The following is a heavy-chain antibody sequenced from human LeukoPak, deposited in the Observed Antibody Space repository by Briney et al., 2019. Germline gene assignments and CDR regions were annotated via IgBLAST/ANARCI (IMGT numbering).Heavy chain of an antibody. CDR2: IIPIFGTA. V-gene: IGHV1-69*13. D-gene: IGHD3-22*01. J-gene: IGHJ6*03. CDR3: ARPSLPLEYYYDSSGYYADYYYYMDV. Sequence: ASVKVSCKASGGTFSSYAISWVRQAPGQGLEWMGGIIPIFGTANYAQKFQGRATITADESTSTAYMELSSLRSEDTAVYYCARPSLPLEYYYDSSGYYADYYYYMDVWGKGTTVTVSS. CDR1: GGTFSSYA.